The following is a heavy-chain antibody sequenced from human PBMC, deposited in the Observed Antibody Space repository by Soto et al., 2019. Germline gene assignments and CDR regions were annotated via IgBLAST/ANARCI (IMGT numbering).Heavy chain of an antibody. CDR3: AREPAVAGMWGMDV. V-gene: IGHV4-59*01. D-gene: IGHD6-19*01. CDR2: IYYSGST. Sequence: SETLSLTCTVSGGSISSYYWSWIRQPPGKGLEWIGYIYYSGSTNYNPSLKSRVTISVDTSKNQFSLKLSSVTAADTAVDYCAREPAVAGMWGMDVWGQGTTVTVSS. J-gene: IGHJ6*02. CDR1: GGSISSYY.